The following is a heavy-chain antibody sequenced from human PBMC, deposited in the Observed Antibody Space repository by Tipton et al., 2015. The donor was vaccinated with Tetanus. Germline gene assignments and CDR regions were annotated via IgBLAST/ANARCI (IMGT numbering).Heavy chain of an antibody. V-gene: IGHV3-13*01. D-gene: IGHD1-14*01. CDR3: APGGAGTNPLGAFEI. Sequence: SLRLSCAASGFTITDHDMYWVRQTPGKRLEWVSAIDTAGDTYYRGSVKGRFTISRDNSKNALYLQMNSLRAEDTAVYYCAPGGAGTNPLGAFEIWGQGTMVTVSS. CDR1: GFTITDHD. J-gene: IGHJ3*02. CDR2: IDTAGDT.